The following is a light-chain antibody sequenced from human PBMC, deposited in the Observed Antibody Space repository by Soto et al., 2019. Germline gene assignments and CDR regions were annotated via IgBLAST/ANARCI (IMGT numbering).Light chain of an antibody. CDR2: DAS. CDR1: EDIVNY. Sequence: DIRLTQSPSSLSASVGDRITITCQATEDIVNYINWYEHRPGRPPKLLIYDASHLETGVPSRFPGSGSATHFTFTISRLQPEDTATYFYQQYAGLPSTVGQGTKLEI. CDR3: QQYAGLPST. J-gene: IGKJ2*02. V-gene: IGKV1-33*01.